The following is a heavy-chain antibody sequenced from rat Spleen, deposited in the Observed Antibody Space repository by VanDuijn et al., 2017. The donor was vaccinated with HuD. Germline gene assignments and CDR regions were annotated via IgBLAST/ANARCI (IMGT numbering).Heavy chain of an antibody. J-gene: IGHJ2*01. CDR2: MLSDGDT. D-gene: IGHD1-12*03. CDR1: GFSLTSYH. CDR3: ARDGYDGYYHVFDY. V-gene: IGHV2-32*01. Sequence: QVQLKESGPGLVQPSQTLSLTCTVSGFSLTSYHVHWIRQPPGKGLEWMGLMLSDGDTSYNSGLKSRLSISRDTSKSQVFLKMNSLQTEDTATYYCARDGYDGYYHVFDYWGQGVMVTVSS.